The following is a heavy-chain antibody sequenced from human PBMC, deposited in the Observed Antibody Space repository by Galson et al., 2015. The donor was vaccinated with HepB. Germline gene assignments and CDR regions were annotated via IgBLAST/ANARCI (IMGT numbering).Heavy chain of an antibody. V-gene: IGHV3-30*18. D-gene: IGHD3-10*01. CDR2: ISYDGSNK. CDR1: GFTFSSYG. Sequence: SLRLSCAASGFTFSSYGMHWVRQAPGKGLEWVAVISYDGSNKYYAGTVKGRFTISRDNSKNTLYLQMNSLRAEDTAVYYCAKDLNDYYGSDGGDAFDILGQGTMVTVSS. CDR3: AKDLNDYYGSDGGDAFDI. J-gene: IGHJ3*02.